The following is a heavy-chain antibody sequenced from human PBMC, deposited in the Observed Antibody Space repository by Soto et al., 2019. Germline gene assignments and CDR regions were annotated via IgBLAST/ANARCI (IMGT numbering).Heavy chain of an antibody. CDR3: TRLQNAWFEL. CDR1: SGSVCIRGVD. CDR2: IYYRGST. Sequence: SSALCSGSVCIRGVDGGLNRQPPGKGLEWIGSIYYRGSTYYNPSLKSRVPISVDTSKNQFSLKLSSVTAAVTAVYYGTRLQNAWFELWGHGTLVPVFS. V-gene: IGHV4-39*03. J-gene: IGHJ5*02.